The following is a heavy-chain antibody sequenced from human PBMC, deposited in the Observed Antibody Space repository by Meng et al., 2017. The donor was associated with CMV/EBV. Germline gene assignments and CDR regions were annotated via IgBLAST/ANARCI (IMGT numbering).Heavy chain of an antibody. Sequence: GFTFSSYAMPWVRQAPGKGLEWVAVISYDGSNKYYADSVKGRFTISRDNSKNTLYLQMNSLRAEDTAVYYCARSYYYDSSGYPAFDYWGQGTLVTVSS. J-gene: IGHJ4*02. CDR3: ARSYYYDSSGYPAFDY. CDR1: GFTFSSYA. D-gene: IGHD3-22*01. V-gene: IGHV3-30*04. CDR2: ISYDGSNK.